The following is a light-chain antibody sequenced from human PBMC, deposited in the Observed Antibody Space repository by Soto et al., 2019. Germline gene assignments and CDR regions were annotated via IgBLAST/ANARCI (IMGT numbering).Light chain of an antibody. CDR3: SSFTSILGL. Sequence: QSALTKPASVSGSPGQSITISCTGAVSEVAGYTYVSWYQQHPGKGPKVIIYDVSNRPSGVSNRFSGSKSGTTASLTISGLQAEDEADYYCSSFTSILGLFGGGTKLTVL. J-gene: IGLJ2*01. CDR1: VSEVAGYTY. CDR2: DVS. V-gene: IGLV2-14*03.